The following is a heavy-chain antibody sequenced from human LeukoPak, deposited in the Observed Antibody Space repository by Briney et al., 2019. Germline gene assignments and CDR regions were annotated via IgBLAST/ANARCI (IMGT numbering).Heavy chain of an antibody. D-gene: IGHD3-3*01. CDR2: IDHRGTA. Sequence: KPSETLSLTCAVYGASYNAYYWSWIRQPPGKGQEWIGDIDHRGTATYNPSLKSRLTISADASKNQFSLKLNSVTDADTAVYYCAVGITIFGVAASFDSWGQGNLVIVSS. V-gene: IGHV4-34*01. CDR1: GASYNAYY. J-gene: IGHJ4*02. CDR3: AVGITIFGVAASFDS.